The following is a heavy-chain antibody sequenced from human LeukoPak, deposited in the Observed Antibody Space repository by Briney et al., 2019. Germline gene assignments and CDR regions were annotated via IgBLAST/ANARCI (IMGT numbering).Heavy chain of an antibody. CDR3: ASLAHLYSGFDY. CDR1: GGSISSYY. V-gene: IGHV4-59*12. J-gene: IGHJ4*02. CDR2: IYYSGST. D-gene: IGHD3-10*02. Sequence: PSETLSLTCTVSGGSISSYYWSWIRQPPGKGLEWIGYIYYSGSTNYNPSLMSGVTISVDTSKNQFSLKLSSVTAADTAVYYCASLAHLYSGFDYWGQGTLVTVSS.